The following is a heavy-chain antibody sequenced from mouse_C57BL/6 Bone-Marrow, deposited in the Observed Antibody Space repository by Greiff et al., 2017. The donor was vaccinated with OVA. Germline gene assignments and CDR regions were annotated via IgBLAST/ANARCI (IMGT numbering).Heavy chain of an antibody. CDR2: IDPSDIYT. Sequence: QVQLKQPGAELVKPGASVKLSCKASGYTFTSYCLQWVKQRPGQGLECFFSIDPSDIYTNSNQKFKGKATLTVDTSSSTAYMQLSSLTSEDSAVYYCAREEIMDYWGQGTSVTVSS. CDR3: AREEIMDY. CDR1: GYTFTSYC. V-gene: IGHV1-50*01. J-gene: IGHJ4*01.